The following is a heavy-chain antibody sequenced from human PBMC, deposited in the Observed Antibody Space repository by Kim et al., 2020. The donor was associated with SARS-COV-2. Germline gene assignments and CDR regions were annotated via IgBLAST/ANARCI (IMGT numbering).Heavy chain of an antibody. J-gene: IGHJ5*02. V-gene: IGHV4-39*01. D-gene: IGHD3-3*01. CDR2: VYYSGST. CDR3: SRLEIIGIGGMGWVDP. CDR1: GGSISRSNSH. Sequence: SETLSLTCTVSGGSISRSNSHWGRIRQPQGKGLDWIGSVYYSGSTCYNPSLKSRVTTSVDTSENQLSLKLTSVTAADTAVYYCSRLEIIGIGGMGWVDP.